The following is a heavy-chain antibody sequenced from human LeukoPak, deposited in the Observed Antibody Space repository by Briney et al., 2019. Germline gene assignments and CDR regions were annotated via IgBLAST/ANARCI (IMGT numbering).Heavy chain of an antibody. J-gene: IGHJ4*02. CDR3: ARVLSGCETTRCELDY. CDR1: GCAFSTYS. V-gene: IGHV3-21*01. CDR2: ISSGSSYI. Sequence: GGSLRLSCAASGCAFSTYSMTWVRQAPGKGLEWVSSISSGSSYIYYADSVKGRVTISRDNAKNSLYLQMNSLRAEDTAVYYCARVLSGCETTRCELDYWGQGTLVTVSS. D-gene: IGHD1-26*01.